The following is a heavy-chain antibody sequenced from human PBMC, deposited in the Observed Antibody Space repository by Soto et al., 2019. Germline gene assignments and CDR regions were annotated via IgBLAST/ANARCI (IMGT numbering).Heavy chain of an antibody. J-gene: IGHJ5*02. CDR1: GFTFSTYT. V-gene: IGHV3-30-3*01. CDR3: ARDGPIAAAGNNWFDP. Sequence: VQLVESGGDVVQPGRSLRLSCTASGFTFSTYTMHWVRQSPGKGLEWLAFISDDGDNRYYAESVRGRFTISRDNSKNTLYLQMDSLRPEDTAVYYCARDGPIAAAGNNWFDPWGQGTLVTVSS. D-gene: IGHD6-13*01. CDR2: ISDDGDNR.